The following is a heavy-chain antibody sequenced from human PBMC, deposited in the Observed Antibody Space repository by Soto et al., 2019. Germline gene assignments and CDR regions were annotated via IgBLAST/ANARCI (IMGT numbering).Heavy chain of an antibody. J-gene: IGHJ6*02. CDR1: GFTFSNAW. CDR2: IKSKTDGGTT. V-gene: IGHV3-15*07. D-gene: IGHD6-19*01. CDR3: TTDRSPHRSGWGGFYYGMDV. Sequence: EVQLVESGGGLVKPGGSLRLSCAASGFTFSNAWMNWVRQAPGKGLEWVGRIKSKTDGGTTDYAAPVKGRFTISRDDSKNTLYLQMHSLKTEDTAVYYCTTDRSPHRSGWGGFYYGMDVWGQGTTVTVSS.